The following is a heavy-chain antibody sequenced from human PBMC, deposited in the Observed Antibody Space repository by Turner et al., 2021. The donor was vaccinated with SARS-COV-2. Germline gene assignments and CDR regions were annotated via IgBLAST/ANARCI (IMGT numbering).Heavy chain of an antibody. CDR3: ARQAAGEGLDY. CDR1: GGSISSSSSF. CDR2: SYYSGNT. J-gene: IGHJ4*02. D-gene: IGHD3-16*01. Sequence: QVQLQESGPGLVKPSETLSLPCTVSGGSISSSSSFWGWIRQPPTKELEWIGSSYYSGNTYYNTCLKSRVSLSIDPSKNQLSLNLTSVTAADTALFYCARQAAGEGLDYWGRGILVTVSS. V-gene: IGHV4-39*01.